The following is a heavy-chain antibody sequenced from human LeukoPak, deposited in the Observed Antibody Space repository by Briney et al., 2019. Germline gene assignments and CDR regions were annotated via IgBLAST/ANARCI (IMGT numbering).Heavy chain of an antibody. CDR1: GYTFTGYY. D-gene: IGHD3-3*01. V-gene: IGHV1-2*06. Sequence: ASVKVSCKASGYTFTGYYLQWGRQAPGRGLEWMGRINPNSGGTNYAQKFQGRVTMTRDTSISTAYMELSRLRPDDTAVYYCARTYYDFWSGYYHYWGQGTLVTVSS. CDR3: ARTYYDFWSGYYHY. CDR2: INPNSGGT. J-gene: IGHJ4*02.